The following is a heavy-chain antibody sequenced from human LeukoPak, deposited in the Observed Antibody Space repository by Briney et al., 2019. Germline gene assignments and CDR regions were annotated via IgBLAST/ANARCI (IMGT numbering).Heavy chain of an antibody. CDR3: AREPTYTSSWYTSCDY. Sequence: GGSLRLSCAASGFTFSNYWMHWVRQAPGKGLVWVSRINSDGINTSYADSVKGRFTISRDNAKNTLNLQMNSLRAEDTAVYYCAREPTYTSSWYTSCDYWGQGTLVTVSS. CDR2: INSDGINT. CDR1: GFTFSNYW. J-gene: IGHJ4*02. V-gene: IGHV3-74*01. D-gene: IGHD6-13*01.